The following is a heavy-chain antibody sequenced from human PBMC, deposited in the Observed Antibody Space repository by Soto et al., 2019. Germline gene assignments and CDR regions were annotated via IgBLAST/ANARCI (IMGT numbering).Heavy chain of an antibody. D-gene: IGHD3-3*01. CDR1: GYPVTAYY. CDR3: ARGGGVGVAGSAAFDM. V-gene: IGHV1-2*02. CDR2: INPATGAA. Sequence: QLHLVQSGAVVKKPGASVTVSCSASGYPVTAYYMHWVRQAPGRGLEWMGGINPATGAAKYTQTFQGKVTMTRDTSTSTVFMELGGLTSEETAVFYCARGGGVGVAGSAAFDMWGQGTVVTVSS. J-gene: IGHJ3*02.